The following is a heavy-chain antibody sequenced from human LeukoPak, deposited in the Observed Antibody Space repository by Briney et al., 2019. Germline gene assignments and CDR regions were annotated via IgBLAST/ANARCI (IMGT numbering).Heavy chain of an antibody. D-gene: IGHD6-6*01. Sequence: GGSPRLSCAASGFTFSSYSMNWVRQAPGKGLEWVSYISSSSTTIYYADSVKGRFTISRDNAKNSLYLQMNSLRAEDTAVYYCARDTGYSSSSVAYWGQGTLVTVSS. CDR3: ARDTGYSSSSVAY. CDR2: ISSSSTTI. CDR1: GFTFSSYS. J-gene: IGHJ4*02. V-gene: IGHV3-48*04.